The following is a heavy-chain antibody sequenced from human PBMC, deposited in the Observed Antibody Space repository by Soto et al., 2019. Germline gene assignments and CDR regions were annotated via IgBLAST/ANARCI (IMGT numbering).Heavy chain of an antibody. CDR3: AREVGEVDYSSSFDAFDI. V-gene: IGHV4-30-4*01. CDR2: IYYSGII. D-gene: IGHD6-6*01. J-gene: IGHJ3*02. Sequence: QVQLQESGPGLVKPSQTLSLTCSVSGGSISSGDYYWSWIRQPQGKGLEWIAYIYYSGIIYYNPSLESRVTMSRDTSKNQFFLNLDSVTAADTAVYYCAREVGEVDYSSSFDAFDIWGQGTMVTVSS. CDR1: GGSISSGDYY.